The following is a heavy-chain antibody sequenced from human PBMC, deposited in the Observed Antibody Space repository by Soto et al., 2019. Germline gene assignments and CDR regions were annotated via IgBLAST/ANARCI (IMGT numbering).Heavy chain of an antibody. V-gene: IGHV4-30-2*01. D-gene: IGHD6-6*01. CDR3: ARGPAPRLSCWFDP. J-gene: IGHJ5*02. Sequence: SETLSLTCAVSGGSISSGGYSWSWIRQPPGKGLEWIGYIYHSGSTCYNPSLKSRVTISVDRSKNQFSLKLSSVTAADTAVYYCARGPAPRLSCWFDPSCQGNLVTLSS. CDR2: IYHSGST. CDR1: GGSISSGGYS.